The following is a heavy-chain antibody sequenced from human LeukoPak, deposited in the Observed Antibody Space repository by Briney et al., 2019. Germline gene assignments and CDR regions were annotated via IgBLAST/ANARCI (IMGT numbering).Heavy chain of an antibody. CDR3: ARVGYYDSSGYYAYLQH. V-gene: IGHV3-74*01. CDR2: MNNDGTDI. CDR1: GFTFSSYA. J-gene: IGHJ1*01. D-gene: IGHD3-22*01. Sequence: GGSLRLSCAASGFTFSSYALSWVRQAPAKGLEWISRMNNDGTDISYADSVKGRFTISRDNAKNTLYLQMNSLRAEDTAVYYCARVGYYDSSGYYAYLQHWGQGTLVTVSS.